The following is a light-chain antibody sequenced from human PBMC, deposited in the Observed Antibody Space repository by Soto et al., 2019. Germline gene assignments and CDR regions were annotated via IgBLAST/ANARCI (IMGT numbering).Light chain of an antibody. V-gene: IGKV3-20*01. J-gene: IGKJ2*01. CDR2: GAS. CDR3: QQYGRSSRLYT. CDR1: QSVTGNY. Sequence: EIVLTQSPGTLSLSPGERATLSCRASQSVTGNYLAWYQQKPCQAPRLLIYGASTRAAGVPGWFSGSGSGTDFTLPITRLEPEDFAVDYLQQYGRSSRLYTFSQGTMLPVK.